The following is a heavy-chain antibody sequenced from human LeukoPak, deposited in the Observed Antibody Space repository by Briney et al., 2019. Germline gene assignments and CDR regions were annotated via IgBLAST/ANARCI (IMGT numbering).Heavy chain of an antibody. CDR3: ARERQGIAEAGYFDY. V-gene: IGHV3-30*03. CDR1: GFTFSGYG. Sequence: GGSLRLSCAASGFTFSGYGMHRVRQAPGKGLEWVGVISYDGSYKYYADSVQGPFTISRDNSKNTLYLQMNSLRAEDTAVYYCARERQGIAEAGYFDYWGQGTLVTVSP. CDR2: ISYDGSYK. D-gene: IGHD6-19*01. J-gene: IGHJ4*02.